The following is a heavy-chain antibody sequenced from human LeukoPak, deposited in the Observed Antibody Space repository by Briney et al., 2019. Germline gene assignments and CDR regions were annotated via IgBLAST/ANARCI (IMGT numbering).Heavy chain of an antibody. J-gene: IGHJ4*02. CDR1: GFTFTRNS. V-gene: IGHV3-21*01. CDR3: ARDPDYGGNSFVFDY. D-gene: IGHD4-23*01. CDR2: ISSASSYI. Sequence: GGSLRLSCAASGFTFTRNSMNWVRQAPGKGLEWVSSISSASSYIYYADSVKGRFTIFRDNAKNSLYLQMNSLRAEDTAVYYCARDPDYGGNSFVFDYWGQGTLVTVSS.